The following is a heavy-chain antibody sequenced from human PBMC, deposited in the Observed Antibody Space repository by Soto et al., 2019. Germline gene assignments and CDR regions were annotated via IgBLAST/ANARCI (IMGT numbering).Heavy chain of an antibody. CDR1: GGSISSYY. Sequence: QVQLQESGPGLVKPSETLSLTCTVSGGSISSYYWTWIRQTPGKGLEWIGYIYYSGSTNYNPSLKSRVTISVDTSKNQFSLKLSSVTAADTAVYYCARRPGFGHAFDIWGQGTMVIVSS. D-gene: IGHD3-10*01. CDR3: ARRPGFGHAFDI. CDR2: IYYSGST. J-gene: IGHJ3*02. V-gene: IGHV4-59*08.